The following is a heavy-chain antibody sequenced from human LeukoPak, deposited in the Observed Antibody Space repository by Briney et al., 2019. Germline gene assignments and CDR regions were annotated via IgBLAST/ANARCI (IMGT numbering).Heavy chain of an antibody. Sequence: SETLSLTCTVSGGSISSYYWSWVRQPPGKGLEWIGYMYYSGTINYNPSLKSRVTISVDTSKNQFSLKLSSVTAADTAMYYCARAWATDYFDYWGQGTLVTVSS. J-gene: IGHJ4*02. CDR2: MYYSGTI. V-gene: IGHV4-59*01. CDR3: ARAWATDYFDY. CDR1: GGSISSYY.